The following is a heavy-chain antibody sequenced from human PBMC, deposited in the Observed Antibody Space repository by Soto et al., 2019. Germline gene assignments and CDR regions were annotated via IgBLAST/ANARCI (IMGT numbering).Heavy chain of an antibody. J-gene: IGHJ4*02. D-gene: IGHD6-6*01. Sequence: QITLKESGPTLVKPTQTLTLTCTFSGFSLSTSGVGVGWIRQPPGKALEWLALIYWNDDKRYSPSLKSRLTSTNDTSNTQVVRTMTNMDPVDTATYYCAHRKSSSSSGVGDYWGQGTLVTVSS. V-gene: IGHV2-5*01. CDR1: GFSLSTSGVG. CDR3: AHRKSSSSSGVGDY. CDR2: IYWNDDK.